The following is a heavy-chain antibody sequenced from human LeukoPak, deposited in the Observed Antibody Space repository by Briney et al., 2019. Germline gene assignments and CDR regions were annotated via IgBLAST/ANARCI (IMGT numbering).Heavy chain of an antibody. D-gene: IGHD5-18*01. CDR3: AKDGGYIWNVRGGFFDY. J-gene: IGHJ4*02. Sequence: PGASLRLSCAASGFTFSSYAMSWVRQAPGKGLEWVSAISGSGGSTYYADSVKGRFTISRDNSKNTLYLQMNSLRAEDTAVYYCAKDGGYIWNVRGGFFDYWGQGTLVTVSS. CDR2: ISGSGGST. CDR1: GFTFSSYA. V-gene: IGHV3-23*01.